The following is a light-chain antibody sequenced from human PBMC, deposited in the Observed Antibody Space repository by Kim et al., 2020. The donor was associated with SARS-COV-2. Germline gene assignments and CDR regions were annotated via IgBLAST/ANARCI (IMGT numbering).Light chain of an antibody. CDR1: SSNIGAPYD. CDR2: ANT. Sequence: QRVTISCTGSSSNIGAPYDVHWYQQLPGTAPKLLIYANTHRPSGVPDRFSASTSGTSASLAITGLQAEDEADYYCQSYDSSLSGVVFGGGTQLTVL. J-gene: IGLJ3*02. CDR3: QSYDSSLSGVV. V-gene: IGLV1-40*01.